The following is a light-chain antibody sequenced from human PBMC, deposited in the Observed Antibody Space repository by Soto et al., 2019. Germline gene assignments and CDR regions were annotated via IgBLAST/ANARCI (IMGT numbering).Light chain of an antibody. V-gene: IGLV2-14*01. CDR3: TSYTSRYTFV. Sequence: QSALTQPASVSGSPGQSITISCTGTSSDVGGYKFVSWYQQHPGKVPKLIIYEVSNRPSGVSNRFSGSKSGNTASLTISGLQPEDEADYYCTSYTSRYTFVFGTGTKVTVL. CDR2: EVS. J-gene: IGLJ1*01. CDR1: SSDVGGYKF.